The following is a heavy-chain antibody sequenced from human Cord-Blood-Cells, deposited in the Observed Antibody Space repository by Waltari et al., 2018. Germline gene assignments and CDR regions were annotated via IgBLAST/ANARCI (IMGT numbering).Heavy chain of an antibody. CDR2: INPNSGGT. D-gene: IGHD3-10*01. J-gene: IGHJ2*01. CDR1: GYTFTGYY. CDR3: ARATLRGSGSSWYFDL. V-gene: IGHV1-2*02. Sequence: QVQLVQSGAEVKKPGASVKVSCKASGYTFTGYYMHWVRQAPGQGLEWMGWINPNSGGTNYAQKFQGGVTMTRDTSISTAYMELSRLRSDDTAVYYCARATLRGSGSSWYFDLWGRGTLVTVSS.